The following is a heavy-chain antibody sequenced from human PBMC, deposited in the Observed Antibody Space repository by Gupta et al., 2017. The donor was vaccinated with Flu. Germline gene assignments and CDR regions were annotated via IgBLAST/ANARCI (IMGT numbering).Heavy chain of an antibody. CDR2: MNPNSGNT. CDR1: FTSYD. D-gene: IGHD3-3*01. Sequence: FTSYDINWVRQATGQGLEWMGWMNPNSGNTGYAQKFQGRVTMTRNTSISTAYMELSSLRSEDTAVYYCARVRSRSGSYDYWGQGTLVTVSS. J-gene: IGHJ4*02. CDR3: ARVRSRSGSYDY. V-gene: IGHV1-8*01.